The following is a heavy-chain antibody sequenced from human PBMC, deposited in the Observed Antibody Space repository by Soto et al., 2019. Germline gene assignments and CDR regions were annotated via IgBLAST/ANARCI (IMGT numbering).Heavy chain of an antibody. V-gene: IGHV4-31*03. CDR1: GGSISSGGYY. CDR2: IYYSGST. J-gene: IGHJ6*02. D-gene: IGHD2-21*02. CDR3: ARDGLGGNSPGMDV. Sequence: TLSLTCTVSGGSISSGGYYWSWIRQHPGKGLEWIGSIYYSGSTYYNPSLKSRVTISVDTSKNQFSLKLSSVTAADTAVYYCARDGLGGNSPGMDVWGQGTTVTVSS.